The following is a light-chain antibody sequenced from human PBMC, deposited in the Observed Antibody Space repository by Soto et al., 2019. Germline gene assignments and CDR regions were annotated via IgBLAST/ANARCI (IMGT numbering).Light chain of an antibody. Sequence: QSVLTQPPSVSGAPGQTITISCTGSSSNIGAGYDVHWYQQLPGRAPKLLIYGNNNRPSGVPDRFSGSKSGTSASLAITGLQAEDEADYYCHSYDRSLSGSVFGGGTKLTVL. CDR2: GNN. V-gene: IGLV1-40*01. CDR3: HSYDRSLSGSV. J-gene: IGLJ3*02. CDR1: SSNIGAGYD.